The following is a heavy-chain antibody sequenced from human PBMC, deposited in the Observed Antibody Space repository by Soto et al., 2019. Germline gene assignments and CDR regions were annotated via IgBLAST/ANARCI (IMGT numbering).Heavy chain of an antibody. V-gene: IGHV3-30*18. CDR2: ISYDGSNK. D-gene: IGHD3-22*01. CDR1: GFTFSGYG. J-gene: IGHJ4*02. Sequence: GGSLRLSCAASGFTFSGYGIHWVRQAPGKGLEWVALISYDGSNKYYADSVKGRFTISRYNSKNTLYLQMNSLRAEDTAMYYCAKDARYYYDSSGYYGPFDYWGQGTLVTVSS. CDR3: AKDARYYYDSSGYYGPFDY.